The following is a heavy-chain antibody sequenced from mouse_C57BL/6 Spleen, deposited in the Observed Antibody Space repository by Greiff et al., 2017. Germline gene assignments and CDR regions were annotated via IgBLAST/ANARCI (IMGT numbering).Heavy chain of an antibody. V-gene: IGHV14-4*01. Sequence: EVQLQQSGAELVRPGASVKLSCTASGFNIKDDYMHWVKQRPEQGLEWIGWIDPENGDTEYASKFQGKAPITADTSSNTAYLQLSSLTSEDTAVYYCTFYDYDVKGSYAMDYWGQGTSVTVSS. CDR1: GFNIKDDY. J-gene: IGHJ4*01. CDR2: IDPENGDT. CDR3: TFYDYDVKGSYAMDY. D-gene: IGHD2-4*01.